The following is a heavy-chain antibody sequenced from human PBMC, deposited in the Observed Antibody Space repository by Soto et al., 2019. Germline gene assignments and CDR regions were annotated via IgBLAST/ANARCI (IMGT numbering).Heavy chain of an antibody. CDR1: GFTFSSYA. J-gene: IGHJ5*02. CDR2: ISGSGGST. CDR3: AKWGYCSGGSCDWAGWFDP. Sequence: EVQLLESGGGLVQPGGSLRLSCAASGFTFSSYAMSWVRQAPGKGLEWVSAISGSGGSTYYADSVKGRFTISRDNSQNKLYLQMNSLRAEDTAVYYCAKWGYCSGGSCDWAGWFDPWGQGTLVTVSS. D-gene: IGHD2-15*01. V-gene: IGHV3-23*01.